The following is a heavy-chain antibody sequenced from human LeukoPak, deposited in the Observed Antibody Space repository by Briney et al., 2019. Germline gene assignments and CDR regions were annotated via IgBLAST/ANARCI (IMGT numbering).Heavy chain of an antibody. CDR2: IIPIYGTP. CDR1: GGTLSGYA. D-gene: IGHD4-23*01. J-gene: IGHJ6*03. CDR3: ARATPLHLYYYYYMDV. V-gene: IGHV1-69*05. Sequence: SVKVSCKASGGTLSGYAISWVRQAPGQGLEWMGGIIPIYGTPHSAQKFQGRVTITTDESTSTAFMDLSSLRSEDTAVYYCARATPLHLYYYYYMDVWGKGTTVTVSS.